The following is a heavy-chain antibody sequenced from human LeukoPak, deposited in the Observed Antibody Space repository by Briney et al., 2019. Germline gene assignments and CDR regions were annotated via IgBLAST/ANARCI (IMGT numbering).Heavy chain of an antibody. CDR3: ARVHYSGSGLSSYFDY. V-gene: IGHV4-59*01. D-gene: IGHD3-10*01. J-gene: IGHJ4*02. Sequence: PSETLSLTCTVSGGSISGSYWSWIRQSPGKGLEWIGYISYTGITNYNPSLKSRVTISVDASKNQFSLKLSSVTAADTAVYYCARVHYSGSGLSSYFDYWGQGTLVTVSS. CDR1: GGSISGSY. CDR2: ISYTGIT.